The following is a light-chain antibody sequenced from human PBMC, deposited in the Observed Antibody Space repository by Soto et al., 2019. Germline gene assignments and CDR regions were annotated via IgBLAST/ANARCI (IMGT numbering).Light chain of an antibody. CDR2: DAS. V-gene: IGKV3-15*01. CDR3: QQYDDWPLT. Sequence: EILMTQSPGTLSVSPGGRATLSCRASRSLTTNLAWYQKKPGQAPRLLIHDASTRATGIPARFSGSGSGTEFTLTISSLQSEDFAVYYCQQYDDWPLTFGQGTRLETK. CDR1: RSLTTN. J-gene: IGKJ5*01.